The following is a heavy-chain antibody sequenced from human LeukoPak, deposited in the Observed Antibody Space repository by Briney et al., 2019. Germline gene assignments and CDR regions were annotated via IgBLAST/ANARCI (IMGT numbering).Heavy chain of an antibody. J-gene: IGHJ4*02. CDR1: GFIFSTYW. D-gene: IGHD7-27*01. CDR3: VRESFSRGDFN. Sequence: GGSLRLSCAASGFIFSTYWMTWVRQAPGKGLEWVATIKYDGDEKCYVDSVTGRFTISRDNAKNALYLQMNSLTAEDRAVYYCVRESFSRGDFNWGQGTLVSVSS. V-gene: IGHV3-7*01. CDR2: IKYDGDEK.